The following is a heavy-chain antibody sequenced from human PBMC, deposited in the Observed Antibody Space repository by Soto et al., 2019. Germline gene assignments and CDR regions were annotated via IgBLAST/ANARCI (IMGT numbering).Heavy chain of an antibody. CDR2: ISWNSGSI. V-gene: IGHV3-9*01. J-gene: IGHJ4*02. D-gene: IGHD2-2*01. Sequence: PGGSLRLSCAAPGFTFDDYAMHWVRQAPGKGLEWVSGISWNSGSIVYADSVKGRFTISRDNAKNSLYLQMNSLRAEDTALYYCAKGYCSSTSCYFDYWGQGTLVTSPQ. CDR3: AKGYCSSTSCYFDY. CDR1: GFTFDDYA.